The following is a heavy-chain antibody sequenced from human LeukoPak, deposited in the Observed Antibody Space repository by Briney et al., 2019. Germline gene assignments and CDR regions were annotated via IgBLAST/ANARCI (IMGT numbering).Heavy chain of an antibody. V-gene: IGHV1-46*01. Sequence: ASVKVSCKASGYTFTSYYMHWVRQAPGQGLEWMGIINPSGGSTSYAQKFQGRVTMTRDMSTSTVYMELSSLRSEDTAVYYCARPSGDCGGDCYSFDYWGQGTLVTVSS. J-gene: IGHJ4*02. CDR3: ARPSGDCGGDCYSFDY. CDR2: INPSGGST. CDR1: GYTFTSYY. D-gene: IGHD2-21*02.